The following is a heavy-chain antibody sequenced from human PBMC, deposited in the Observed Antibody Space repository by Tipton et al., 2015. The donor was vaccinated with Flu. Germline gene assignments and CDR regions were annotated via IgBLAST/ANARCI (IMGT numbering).Heavy chain of an antibody. CDR2: INHRGST. D-gene: IGHD2-2*01. CDR3: AFLVVVPVAEGYGAFDI. Sequence: LRLSCAVYGGSFSGYYWSWVRQPPGKGLEWIGEINHRGSTNCNPSLKSPVTMSLDTSKNQFSLKLSSVAAADTAVYYRAFLVVVPVAEGYGAFDIWAQGTMVTVSS. CDR1: GGSFSGYY. J-gene: IGHJ3*02. V-gene: IGHV4-34*01.